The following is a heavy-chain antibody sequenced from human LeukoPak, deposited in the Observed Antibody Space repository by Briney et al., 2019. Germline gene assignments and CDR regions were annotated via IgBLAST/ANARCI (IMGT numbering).Heavy chain of an antibody. CDR1: GGTFSSYA. D-gene: IGHD6-13*01. CDR2: SIPIFGTA. CDR3: ARGVRSGGIAAAGTAYFDY. Sequence: SVKVSCKSSGGTFSSYAISWVRQAPGQGLEWMGGSIPIFGTANYAQKFQDRVTITTDESTSTAYMELSSLRSEDTAVYYCARGVRSGGIAAAGTAYFDYWGQGTLVTVSS. J-gene: IGHJ4*02. V-gene: IGHV1-69*05.